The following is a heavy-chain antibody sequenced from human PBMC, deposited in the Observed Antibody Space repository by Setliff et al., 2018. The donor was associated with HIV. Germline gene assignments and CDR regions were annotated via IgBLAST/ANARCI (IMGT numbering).Heavy chain of an antibody. CDR1: GYSLTELS. CDR2: LDRDDGEK. Sequence: ASVKVSCKVYGYSLTELSMHWVRQAPGKGLEWLGVLDRDDGEKFYAQKFQGRVTMTEDTSTNTAYMELKSLRSEDTAVYSCAAEVVGPTLGAFDYWGLGTLVTVSS. V-gene: IGHV1-24*01. J-gene: IGHJ4*02. CDR3: AAEVVGPTLGAFDY. D-gene: IGHD1-26*01.